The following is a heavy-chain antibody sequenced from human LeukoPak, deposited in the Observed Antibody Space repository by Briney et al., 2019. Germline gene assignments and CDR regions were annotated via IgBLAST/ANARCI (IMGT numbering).Heavy chain of an antibody. V-gene: IGHV4-34*01. J-gene: IGHJ4*02. CDR2: INHSGST. D-gene: IGHD4-17*01. CDR3: ARGLRNNTVTTAGVFDY. Sequence: SETLSLTCAVYGGSFSGYYWSWIRQPPGKGLEWIGEINHSGSTNYNPSLKSRVTISVDTSKNQFSLKLSSVTAADTAVYYCARGLRNNTVTTAGVFDYWGQGTLVTVSS. CDR1: GGSFSGYY.